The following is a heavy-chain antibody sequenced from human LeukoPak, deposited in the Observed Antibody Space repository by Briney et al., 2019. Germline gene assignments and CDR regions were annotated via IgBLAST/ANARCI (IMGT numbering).Heavy chain of an antibody. CDR3: ARGYSSGLFDY. Sequence: PSETLSLTCAVYGGSFSGYYWSWIRQPPGKGLEWIGEINHSGSTNNNPSLKSRVTISVDTSKNQFSLKLSSVTAADTAVYYCARGYSSGLFDYWGQGTLVTVSS. D-gene: IGHD6-19*01. J-gene: IGHJ4*02. CDR2: INHSGST. V-gene: IGHV4-34*01. CDR1: GGSFSGYY.